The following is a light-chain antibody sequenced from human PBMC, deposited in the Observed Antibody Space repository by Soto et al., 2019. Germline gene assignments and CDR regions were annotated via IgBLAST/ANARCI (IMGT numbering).Light chain of an antibody. Sequence: QSVLTQPASVSGSPGQSITIAYTGTSRDVGSYNLVSWYQKHPGKAPKLIIYGGSKRPSGVSDRFSGSKSGITASLSISGLQAEDESDYYCCSYAGNNTWVFGGGTKLTVL. CDR3: CSYAGNNTWV. V-gene: IGLV2-23*01. J-gene: IGLJ3*02. CDR2: GGS. CDR1: SRDVGSYNL.